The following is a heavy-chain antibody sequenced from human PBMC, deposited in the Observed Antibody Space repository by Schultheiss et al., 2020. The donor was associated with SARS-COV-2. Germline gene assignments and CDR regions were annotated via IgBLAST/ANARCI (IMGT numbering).Heavy chain of an antibody. Sequence: SETLSLTCAVYGGSFSGYYWSWIRQPPGKGLEWIGYIYYSGSTNYNPSLKSRVTISVDTSKNQFSLKLSSVTAADTAVYYCARGARMITFGGVIARGWFDPWGQGTLVTVSS. D-gene: IGHD3-16*02. CDR1: GGSFSGYY. J-gene: IGHJ5*02. CDR2: IYYSGST. CDR3: ARGARMITFGGVIARGWFDP. V-gene: IGHV4-34*01.